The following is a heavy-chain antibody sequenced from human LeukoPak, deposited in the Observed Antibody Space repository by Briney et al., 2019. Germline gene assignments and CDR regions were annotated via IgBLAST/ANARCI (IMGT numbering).Heavy chain of an antibody. J-gene: IGHJ6*04. CDR1: GFTFSSYE. CDR3: AELGITMIGGV. Sequence: GGSLRLSCAASGFTFSSYEMNWVRQAPGKGLEWVSYISSSGSTMYYADSVKGRFTISRDNAKNSLYLQMNSLRAEDTAVYYCAELGITMIGGVWGKGTTVTISS. CDR2: ISSSGSTM. D-gene: IGHD3-10*02. V-gene: IGHV3-48*03.